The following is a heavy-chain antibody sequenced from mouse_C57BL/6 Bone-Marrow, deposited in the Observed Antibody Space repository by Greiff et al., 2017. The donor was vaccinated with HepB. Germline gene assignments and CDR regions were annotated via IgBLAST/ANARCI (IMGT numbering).Heavy chain of an antibody. CDR1: GYAFTNYL. Sequence: QVQLKESGAELVRPGTSVKVSCKASGYAFTNYLIEWVKQRPGQGLEWIGVINPGSGGTNYNEKFKGKATLTADKSSSTAYMQLSSLTSEDSAVYFCAFLAHYYGSSYVGYFDVWGTGTTVTVSS. J-gene: IGHJ1*03. CDR3: AFLAHYYGSSYVGYFDV. D-gene: IGHD1-1*01. CDR2: INPGSGGT. V-gene: IGHV1-54*01.